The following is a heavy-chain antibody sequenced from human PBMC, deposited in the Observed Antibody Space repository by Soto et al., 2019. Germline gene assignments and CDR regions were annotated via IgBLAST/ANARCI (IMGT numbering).Heavy chain of an antibody. CDR3: ARVVVVVAATLGGMDV. V-gene: IGHV1-69*01. Sequence: QVQLVQSGAEVKKPGSSVKVSCKASGGTFSSYAISWVRQAPGQGLEWMGGIIPIFGTANYAPKFQARVTITADEATSTAYMEVSSLRSEDTAVYYCARVVVVVAATLGGMDVWGQGTTVTVSS. CDR2: IIPIFGTA. D-gene: IGHD2-15*01. J-gene: IGHJ6*02. CDR1: GGTFSSYA.